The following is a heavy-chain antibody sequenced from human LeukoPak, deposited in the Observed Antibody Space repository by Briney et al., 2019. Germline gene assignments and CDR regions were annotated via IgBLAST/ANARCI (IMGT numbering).Heavy chain of an antibody. Sequence: GSLRLSCAASGFTFSSYAMHWVRQAPGKGLEWVAVISYDGSNKYYADSVKGRFTISRDNSKNTLYLQMNSLRAEDTAVYYCARGLPAGIAAAAHFDYWGQGTLVTVSS. D-gene: IGHD6-13*01. CDR1: GFTFSSYA. V-gene: IGHV3-30-3*01. CDR2: ISYDGSNK. J-gene: IGHJ4*02. CDR3: ARGLPAGIAAAAHFDY.